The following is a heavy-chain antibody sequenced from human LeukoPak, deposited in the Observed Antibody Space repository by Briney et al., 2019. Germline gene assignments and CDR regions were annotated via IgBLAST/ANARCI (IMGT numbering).Heavy chain of an antibody. D-gene: IGHD1-26*01. CDR3: ARHGGKKYNWFDP. J-gene: IGHJ5*02. V-gene: IGHV4-38-2*01. CDR1: GYSISSGYY. CDR2: IYHSGST. Sequence: PSETLSITYAVSGYSISSGYYWGWIRQPPGKGLEWIGSIYHSGSTYYNPSLKSRVTISVDTSKNQFSLKLSSVTAADTAVYYCARHGGKKYNWFDPWGQGTLVTVSS.